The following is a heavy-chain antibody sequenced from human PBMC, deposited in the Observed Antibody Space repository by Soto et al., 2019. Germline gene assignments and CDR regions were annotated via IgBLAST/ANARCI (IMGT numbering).Heavy chain of an antibody. Sequence: EVQLVESGGGLVKPGGSLRLSCAASGFTFSSYSMNWVRQAPGKGLEWVSSISSSSSYIYYADSVKGRFTISRDNAKNSLYLQMNSLRAEDTAVYYCAREMGYSDGGFDYWGQGTLVTVSS. CDR1: GFTFSSYS. CDR2: ISSSSSYI. CDR3: AREMGYSDGGFDY. J-gene: IGHJ4*02. V-gene: IGHV3-21*01. D-gene: IGHD5-18*01.